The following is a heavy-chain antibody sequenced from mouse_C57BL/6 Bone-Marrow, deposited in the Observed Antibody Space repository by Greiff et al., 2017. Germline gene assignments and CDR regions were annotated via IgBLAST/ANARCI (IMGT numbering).Heavy chain of an antibody. Sequence: VQLQQSGAELAKPGASVKLSCKASGYTFTSYWMHWVKQRPGQGLEWIGYINPSSGYTTYNQKFKDKATLTADKSSSTASMPLIRLTCEDSAVDYCATGGTYAWFAYWGQGTLGTVSA. D-gene: IGHD5-1*01. CDR2: INPSSGYT. V-gene: IGHV1-7*01. CDR1: GYTFTSYW. J-gene: IGHJ3*01. CDR3: ATGGTYAWFAY.